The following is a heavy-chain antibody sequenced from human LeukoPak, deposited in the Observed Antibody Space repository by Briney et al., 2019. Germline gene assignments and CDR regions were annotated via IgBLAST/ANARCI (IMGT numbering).Heavy chain of an antibody. CDR3: ARIVCSSSSNDY. CDR1: GFTFNNYW. Sequence: GGSLRLTCVASGFTFNNYWMTWIRQAPGKGLDWVANINQDGSVKYYVDSVKGRITISRDNAKNSLFLQMNSLRAEDTAIYYCARIVCSSSSNDYWGQGTLVTVSS. J-gene: IGHJ4*02. D-gene: IGHD6-6*01. V-gene: IGHV3-7*01. CDR2: INQDGSVK.